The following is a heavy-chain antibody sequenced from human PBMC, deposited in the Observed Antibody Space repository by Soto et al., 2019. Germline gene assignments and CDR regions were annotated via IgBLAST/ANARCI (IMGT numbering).Heavy chain of an antibody. Sequence: ASETLSLTCTVSGGSIYRSGYYWGWIRQPPGRGLEWIGNIDYNGVTYSNPSLKSRVTISRDTSKNQFSLKLTSVTAADTALYYCGKVLVGATGHTDSDSWGPGTLVTVSS. J-gene: IGHJ4*02. D-gene: IGHD2-15*01. V-gene: IGHV4-39*01. CDR3: GKVLVGATGHTDSDS. CDR1: GGSIYRSGYY. CDR2: IDYNGVT.